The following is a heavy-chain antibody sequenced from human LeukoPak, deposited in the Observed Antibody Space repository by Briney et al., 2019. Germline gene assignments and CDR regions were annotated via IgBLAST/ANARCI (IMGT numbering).Heavy chain of an antibody. Sequence: SETLSLTCAVYGGSFSGYYWSWIRQPPGKGLEWIGEINHSGSTNYNPSLKSRVTISVDTSKNHLSLKLSSVTAADTAVYYCARWLRLGYCSSTSCEDSWGQGTLVTVSS. D-gene: IGHD2-2*01. CDR2: INHSGST. CDR3: ARWLRLGYCSSTSCEDS. V-gene: IGHV4-34*01. CDR1: GGSFSGYY. J-gene: IGHJ5*01.